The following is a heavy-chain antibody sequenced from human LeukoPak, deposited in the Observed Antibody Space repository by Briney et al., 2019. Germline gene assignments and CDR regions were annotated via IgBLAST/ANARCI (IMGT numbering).Heavy chain of an antibody. CDR1: GFTFSSYA. J-gene: IGHJ4*02. D-gene: IGHD3-10*01. CDR3: ARLAGGDYYGSGSYSDY. Sequence: HPGRSLRLSCAASGFTFSSYAMHWVRQAPGKGLEWVAVISYDGSNKYYADSVKGRFTISRDNSKNTLYLQMNSLRAEDTAVYYCARLAGGDYYGSGSYSDYWGQGTLVTVSS. CDR2: ISYDGSNK. V-gene: IGHV3-30-3*01.